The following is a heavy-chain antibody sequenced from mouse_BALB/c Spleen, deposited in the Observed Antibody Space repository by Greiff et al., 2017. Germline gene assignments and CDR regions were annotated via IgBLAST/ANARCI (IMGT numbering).Heavy chain of an antibody. V-gene: IGHV5-17*02. Sequence: DVKLVESGGGLVQPGGSRKLSCAASGFTFSSFGMHWVRQAPEKGLEWVAYISSGSSTIYYADTVKGRFTISRDNPKNTLFLQMTSLRSEDTAMYYCARDYGSRYYAMDYWGQGTSVTVSS. D-gene: IGHD1-1*01. CDR1: GFTFSSFG. CDR3: ARDYGSRYYAMDY. CDR2: ISSGSSTI. J-gene: IGHJ4*01.